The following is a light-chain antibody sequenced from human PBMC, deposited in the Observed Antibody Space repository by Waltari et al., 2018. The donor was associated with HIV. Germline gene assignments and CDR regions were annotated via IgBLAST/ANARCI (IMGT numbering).Light chain of an antibody. CDR1: NIGANN. CDR2: DDK. J-gene: IGLJ1*01. CDR3: QVFENSRDQA. Sequence: YVLTQPPSVSVAPGQTATIPCGGNNIGANNVHWYQQKSRQAPVLVIYDDKLRPSGIPARISGSNSGGTATLTISGVEVGDEAEYYCQVFENSRDQAFGTGTKVTVL. V-gene: IGLV3-21*01.